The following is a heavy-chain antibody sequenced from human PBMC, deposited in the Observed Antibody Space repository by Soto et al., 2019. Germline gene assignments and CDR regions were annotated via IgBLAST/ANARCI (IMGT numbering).Heavy chain of an antibody. CDR3: ARDQKYDDYWSGYLAENNYYYGTDV. D-gene: IGHD3-3*01. CDR2: IWCDGGYI. J-gene: IGHJ6*02. CDR1: GFTFSCYS. V-gene: IGHV3-33*01. Sequence: XGSLRLSCSASGFTFSCYSMNWVRQAPGKGLDWVSFIWCDGGYIYYADSVKGRFTISRDNSKNSLYMQMNSLRDEDTALYYCARDQKYDDYWSGYLAENNYYYGTDVWGQGTMVTVSS.